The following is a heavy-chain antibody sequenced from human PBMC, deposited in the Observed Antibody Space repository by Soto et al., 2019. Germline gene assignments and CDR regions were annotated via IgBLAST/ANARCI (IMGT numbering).Heavy chain of an antibody. CDR1: GFTCSSYA. Sequence: EVQLLESGGGLVQPGGSLRLSCAASGFTCSSYAMSWVRQAPGKGLEWVSAIRGSGGSTYYADSVKGRFTISRHNSKNALYLQMNSLRAEDTAVYYCAKSVGGQLLVLGRFDYWGQGALVTGSS. D-gene: IGHD6-19*01. J-gene: IGHJ4*02. CDR2: IRGSGGST. CDR3: AKSVGGQLLVLGRFDY. V-gene: IGHV3-23*01.